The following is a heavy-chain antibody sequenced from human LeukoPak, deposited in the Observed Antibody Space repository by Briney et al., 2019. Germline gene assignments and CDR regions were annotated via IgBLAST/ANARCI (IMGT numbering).Heavy chain of an antibody. CDR3: AKDKGGTSSGPFDY. Sequence: GGSPRLSCAASGFTFSSYGMHWVRQAPGKGLEWVAVISYDGSNKYYADSVKGRFTISRDNSKNTLYLQMNSLRAEDTAVYYCAKDKGGTSSGPFDYWGQGTLVTVSS. J-gene: IGHJ4*02. CDR1: GFTFSSYG. D-gene: IGHD4-23*01. V-gene: IGHV3-30*18. CDR2: ISYDGSNK.